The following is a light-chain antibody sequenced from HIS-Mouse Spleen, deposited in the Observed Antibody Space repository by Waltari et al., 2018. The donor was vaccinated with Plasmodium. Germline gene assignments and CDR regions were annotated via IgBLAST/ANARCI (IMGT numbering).Light chain of an antibody. CDR3: YSTDSSGNHRV. V-gene: IGLV3-10*01. CDR1: ALPKKY. J-gene: IGLJ3*02. Sequence: SYELTQPPSVSVSPGQTARITCSGDALPKKYAYWYQQKSGQAPVLGIYEDSKRPSGIPERFSGSSSGTMATLTISGDQVEDEADYYCYSTDSSGNHRVFGGGTKLTVL. CDR2: EDS.